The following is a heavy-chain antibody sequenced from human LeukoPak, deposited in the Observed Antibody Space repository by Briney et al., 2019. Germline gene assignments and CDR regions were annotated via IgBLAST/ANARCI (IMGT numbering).Heavy chain of an antibody. D-gene: IGHD2/OR15-2a*01. J-gene: IGHJ3*02. CDR1: GFTFSSYE. CDR3: ARSNRDAFDM. V-gene: IGHV3-48*03. CDR2: ISSSGTTK. Sequence: GGSLRLSCAASGFTFSSYEMNWVRQGPGKGLEWVSYISSSGTTKYYADSVKGRFTLSRGNAKKSLSLQMNSLRAEDTAIYYCARSNRDAFDMWGQGTVVTVSS.